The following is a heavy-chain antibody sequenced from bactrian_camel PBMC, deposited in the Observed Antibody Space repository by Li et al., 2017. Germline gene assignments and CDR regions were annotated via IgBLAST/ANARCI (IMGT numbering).Heavy chain of an antibody. CDR3: ATGSWYRPFGY. CDR1: GFTFSSYW. J-gene: IGHJ6*01. V-gene: IGHV3S6*01. CDR2: ISSDSSAT. D-gene: IGHD6*01. Sequence: HVQLVESGGDLVQPGGSLRISCAASGFTFSSYWIYGVRQAPGKGLEWVSSISSDSSATYYSDSMKGRFTISRDNAENTLYLQMNSLQSEDTALYYCATGSWYRPFGYWGQGTQVTVS.